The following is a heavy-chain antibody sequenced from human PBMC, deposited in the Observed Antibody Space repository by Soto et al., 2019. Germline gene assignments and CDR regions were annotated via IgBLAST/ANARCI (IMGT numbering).Heavy chain of an antibody. Sequence: EVQLLESGGGLVQPGGSLRLSCVASGFTFSRYAMSWVRQAPGKGLEWVSAITGSGDTTYYADSVKGRFTISRDNSRNTLYLQMNSLRAEDTAVYYCAKEAVVATTVSLYYFDYWGQGTLVTVSS. CDR2: ITGSGDTT. V-gene: IGHV3-23*01. D-gene: IGHD5-12*01. J-gene: IGHJ4*02. CDR3: AKEAVVATTVSLYYFDY. CDR1: GFTFSRYA.